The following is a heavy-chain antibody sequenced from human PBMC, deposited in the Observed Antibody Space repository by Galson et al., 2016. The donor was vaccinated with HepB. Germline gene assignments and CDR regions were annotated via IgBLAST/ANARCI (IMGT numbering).Heavy chain of an antibody. CDR3: ARGRAADGTFHFDY. CDR1: GFTFSTYA. CDR2: ISYNGRSE. V-gene: IGHV3-30*04. D-gene: IGHD6-13*01. J-gene: IGHJ4*02. Sequence: SLRLSCAASGFTFSTYAMHWVRQAPGKGLEWVALISYNGRSEHYAESVRGRFTISRDNSMNTLYLQMGSLRPEDTAVYYCARGRAADGTFHFDYWGQGTLVTVSP.